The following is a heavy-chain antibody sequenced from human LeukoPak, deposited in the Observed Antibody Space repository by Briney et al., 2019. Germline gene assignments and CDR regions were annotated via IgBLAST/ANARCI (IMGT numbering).Heavy chain of an antibody. V-gene: IGHV7-4-1*02. D-gene: IGHD3-10*01. CDR3: ARSYGAFEGATYYYYGMDV. J-gene: IGHJ6*02. CDR1: GYTFTNYG. CDR2: INTNTGNP. Sequence: SVKVSCKASGYTFTNYGLSWVRQAPGQGLEWMGWINTNTGNPKSAQGFTERFVFSLDASVSTAYLQISSLKAADTAVYYCARSYGAFEGATYYYYGMDVWGQGTTVTVSS.